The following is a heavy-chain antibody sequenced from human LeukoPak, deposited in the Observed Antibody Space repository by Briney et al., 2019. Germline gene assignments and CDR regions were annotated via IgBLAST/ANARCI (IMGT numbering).Heavy chain of an antibody. Sequence: SCKASGYTFTGYYMHWVRQAPGKGLEWVAVISYDGSNKYYADSVKGRFTISRDNSKNTLYLQMNSLRAEDTAVYYCARSYDSSGYPFDYWGQGTLVTVSS. V-gene: IGHV3-30-3*01. D-gene: IGHD3-22*01. J-gene: IGHJ4*02. CDR1: GYTFTGYY. CDR2: ISYDGSNK. CDR3: ARSYDSSGYPFDY.